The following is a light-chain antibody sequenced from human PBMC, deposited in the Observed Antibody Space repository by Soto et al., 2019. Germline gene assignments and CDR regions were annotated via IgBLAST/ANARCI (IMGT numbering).Light chain of an antibody. CDR2: DVG. Sequence: QSALTQPASVSGSPGQSITISCTGTSSDVGGYNFVSWYQQHPGKGPKLILFDVGDRPSGVSNRFSGSKSGNTASLAISGLQAADEADYYCCSYASGSTPFVFGTGTKLTVL. CDR3: CSYASGSTPFV. J-gene: IGLJ1*01. V-gene: IGLV2-14*03. CDR1: SSDVGGYNF.